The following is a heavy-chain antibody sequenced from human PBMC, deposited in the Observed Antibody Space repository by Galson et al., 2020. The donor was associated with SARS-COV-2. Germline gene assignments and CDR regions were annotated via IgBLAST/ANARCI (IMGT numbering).Heavy chain of an antibody. J-gene: IGHJ2*01. CDR1: GFTFRSYE. Sequence: GESLKLSCAASGFTFRSYELHWVRQATGKGMEWVSAIGTAGDTYYPGSAKGRFTITRENAKKSLYLQMNSLRAGDTAVYYCARGAEPAFDWYCDLWGRGTLVTFSS. V-gene: IGHV3-13*01. CDR3: ARGAEPAFDWYCDL. CDR2: IGTAGDT. D-gene: IGHD1-26*01.